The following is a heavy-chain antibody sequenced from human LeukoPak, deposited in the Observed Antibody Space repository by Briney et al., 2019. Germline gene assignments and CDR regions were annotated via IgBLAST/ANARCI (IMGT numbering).Heavy chain of an antibody. CDR2: ISYDGSNK. V-gene: IGHV3-30-3*01. D-gene: IGHD3-9*01. CDR1: GFTFSSYA. Sequence: GGSLRLSCAASGFTFSSYAMHWVRQAPGEGREWVAVISYDGSNKYYADSVKGRFTISRDHLKNPLYLQMNSVRAEDTAVYYCARVAEGRLTGYYAYYFDFWGQGTLVTVSS. CDR3: ARVAEGRLTGYYAYYFDF. J-gene: IGHJ4*02.